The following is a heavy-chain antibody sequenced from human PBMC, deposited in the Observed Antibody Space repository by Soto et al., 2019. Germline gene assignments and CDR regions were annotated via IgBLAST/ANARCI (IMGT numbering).Heavy chain of an antibody. CDR3: AKCSRVFGVVLQDYYYYMDV. V-gene: IGHV3-30*18. D-gene: IGHD3-3*01. Sequence: GGSLRLSCAASGFTFSSYGMHWVRQAPGKGLEWVAVISYDGSNKYYADSVKGRFTISRDNSKNTLYLQMNSLRAEDTAVYYCAKCSRVFGVVLQDYYYYMDVWGKGTTVTVSS. J-gene: IGHJ6*03. CDR2: ISYDGSNK. CDR1: GFTFSSYG.